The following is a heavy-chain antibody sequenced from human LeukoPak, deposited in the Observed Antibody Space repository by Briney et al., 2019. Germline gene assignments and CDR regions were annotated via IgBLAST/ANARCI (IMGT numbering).Heavy chain of an antibody. V-gene: IGHV4-59*01. D-gene: IGHD1-26*01. CDR2: IYYSGST. Sequence: SETLSLTCTVSGGSISSYYWSWIRQPPGKGLEWIGYIYYSGSTNYNPSLKSRVTISVDTSKNQFSLKLSSVTAADTAVYYCARDGDSGGFDYWGQGTLVAVSS. J-gene: IGHJ4*02. CDR3: ARDGDSGGFDY. CDR1: GGSISSYY.